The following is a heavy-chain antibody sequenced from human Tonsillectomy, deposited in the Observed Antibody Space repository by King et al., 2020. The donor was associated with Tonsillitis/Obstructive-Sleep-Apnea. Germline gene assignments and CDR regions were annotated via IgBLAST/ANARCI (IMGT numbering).Heavy chain of an antibody. V-gene: IGHV3-48*03. D-gene: IGHD6-13*01. CDR3: ATLPPVGSSWYVVYFDY. Sequence: VQLVESEGGLVQPGGSLRLSCAASGFSLSSYEMNWVRQAPGKGLEWVSYISRSGSTIYYADSVKGRFTISRDNAKNSLSLQMNSLRVEDTAVYYCATLPPVGSSWYVVYFDYWGQGTLVTVSS. J-gene: IGHJ4*02. CDR2: ISRSGSTI. CDR1: GFSLSSYE.